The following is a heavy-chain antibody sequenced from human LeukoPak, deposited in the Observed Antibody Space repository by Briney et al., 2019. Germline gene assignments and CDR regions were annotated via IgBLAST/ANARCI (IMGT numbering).Heavy chain of an antibody. Sequence: GASVKDSCKASGYTFTSYYMHWVRQAPGQGLEWMGIINPSGGSTSYAQKFQGRVTMTRDTSTSTVYMELSSLRSEDTAVYYCARDAGNYYDSSGYYHFDYWGQGTLVTVSS. CDR1: GYTFTSYY. CDR2: INPSGGST. D-gene: IGHD3-22*01. CDR3: ARDAGNYYDSSGYYHFDY. V-gene: IGHV1-46*01. J-gene: IGHJ4*02.